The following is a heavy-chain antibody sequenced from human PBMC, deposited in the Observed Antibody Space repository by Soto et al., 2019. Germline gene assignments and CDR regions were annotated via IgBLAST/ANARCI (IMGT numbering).Heavy chain of an antibody. V-gene: IGHV5-51*01. CDR3: ARLVEQLVPYYYCGLDV. CDR1: GYSFTSYW. CDR2: IYPGDSDT. J-gene: IGHJ6*02. D-gene: IGHD6-13*01. Sequence: PGESLKISCKGSGYSFTSYWIGWVRQMPGKGLEWMGIIYPGDSDTRYSPSFQGQVTISADKSISTAYLQWSSLKASDTAMYYCARLVEQLVPYYYCGLDVWGQGTTVTVSS.